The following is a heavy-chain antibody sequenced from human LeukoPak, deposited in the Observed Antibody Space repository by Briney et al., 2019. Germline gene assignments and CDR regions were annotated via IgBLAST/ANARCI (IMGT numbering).Heavy chain of an antibody. Sequence: GGSLRLSCAASGFTFSSYAMSWVRQAPGKGLEWVSAISGSGGSTYYADYVKGRFTISRDNSKNTLYLQMNSLRAEDTAVYYCAKSPGYSYGYGGVDYWGQGTLVTVSS. D-gene: IGHD5-18*01. CDR1: GFTFSSYA. CDR2: ISGSGGST. J-gene: IGHJ4*02. CDR3: AKSPGYSYGYGGVDY. V-gene: IGHV3-23*01.